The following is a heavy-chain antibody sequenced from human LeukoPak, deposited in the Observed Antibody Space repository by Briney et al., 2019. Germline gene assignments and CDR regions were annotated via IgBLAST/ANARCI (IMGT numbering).Heavy chain of an antibody. J-gene: IGHJ3*02. D-gene: IGHD1-1*01. CDR1: GGSFSGYY. V-gene: IGHV4-34*01. CDR3: ARGQYWSPDAFDI. CDR2: INHSGST. Sequence: SETLSLTCAVYGGSFSGYYWSWIRQPPGKGLEWIGEINHSGSTNYNPSLKSRVTISVDTSKNQFSLKLSSVTAADTAVYYCARGQYWSPDAFDIWGQGTMVTVSS.